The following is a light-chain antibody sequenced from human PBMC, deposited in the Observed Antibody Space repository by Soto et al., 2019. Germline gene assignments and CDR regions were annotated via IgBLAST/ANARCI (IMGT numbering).Light chain of an antibody. CDR3: QQRTDRPPWT. V-gene: IGKV3-11*01. Sequence: EIVLTQSPATLSLSPGERDTLSCRASQSIGLAIAWYPHKPGQAPRLLIFDASQRATGIPARFRGSGSGTDFTLSISSREPEEFAVYYCQQRTDRPPWTFGQGTKVESK. J-gene: IGKJ1*01. CDR2: DAS. CDR1: QSIGLA.